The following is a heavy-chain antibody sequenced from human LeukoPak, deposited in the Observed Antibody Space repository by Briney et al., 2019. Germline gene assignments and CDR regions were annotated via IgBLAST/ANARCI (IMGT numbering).Heavy chain of an antibody. CDR3: ARDGVEMATIFFSYYGMDV. CDR1: GYTFTGYY. CDR2: INPNSGGT. J-gene: IGHJ6*02. V-gene: IGHV1-2*02. D-gene: IGHD5-24*01. Sequence: GASVKVSCKASGYTFTGYYMHWVRQAPGQGLEWMGWINPNSGGTNYAQKFQGRVTMTRDTSISTAYMELSRLRSDDTAVYYCARDGVEMATIFFSYYGMDVWGQGTTVTVSS.